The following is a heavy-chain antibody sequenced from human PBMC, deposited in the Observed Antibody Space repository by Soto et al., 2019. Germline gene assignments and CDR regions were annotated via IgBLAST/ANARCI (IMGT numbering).Heavy chain of an antibody. V-gene: IGHV4-59*08. CDR3: SIHKDAGSDRWGMDV. D-gene: IGHD6-25*01. Sequence: QVQLQESGPGLVKPSETLSLTCTVSGGSISNFYWTWIRQPPGKGLEWIGNVHYSGTTNSHPSLMSRVPTLGYTAKNQLSPNLSTVTAADTAVYYWSIHKDAGSDRWGMDVWRQGTTVIVSS. J-gene: IGHJ6*02. CDR2: VHYSGTT. CDR1: GGSISNFY.